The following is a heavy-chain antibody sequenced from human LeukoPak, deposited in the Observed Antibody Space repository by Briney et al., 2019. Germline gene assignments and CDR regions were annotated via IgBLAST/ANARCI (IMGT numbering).Heavy chain of an antibody. D-gene: IGHD3-22*01. CDR3: ARGSPMTSSGYYNH. Sequence: ASVKVSCKTSGYTFTSYYMHWVRQAPGQGLEWMGIVIPSAGSATYAQKFRDRVTMTRDVSTSTVYMELSSLRPEDTAFYYCARGSPMTSSGYYNHWGQGTLVTVSS. V-gene: IGHV1-46*01. J-gene: IGHJ4*02. CDR2: VIPSAGSA. CDR1: GYTFTSYY.